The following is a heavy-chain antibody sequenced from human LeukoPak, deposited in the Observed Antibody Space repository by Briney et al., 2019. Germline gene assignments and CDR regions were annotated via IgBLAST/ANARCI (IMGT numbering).Heavy chain of an antibody. CDR3: ARNMGIAVAGVYYFDY. CDR1: GGSISSSSYY. CDR2: IYYSGST. J-gene: IGHJ4*02. V-gene: IGHV4-39*01. Sequence: SETLSLTCTVSGGSISSSSYYWGWIRQPPGKGLEWIGSIYYSGSTYYNPSLKSRVTISVDTSKNQFSLKLSSETAADTAVYYCARNMGIAVAGVYYFDYWGQGTLVTVSS. D-gene: IGHD6-19*01.